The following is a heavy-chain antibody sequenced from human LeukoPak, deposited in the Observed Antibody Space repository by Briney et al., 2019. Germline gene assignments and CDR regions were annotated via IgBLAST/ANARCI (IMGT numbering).Heavy chain of an antibody. D-gene: IGHD6-19*01. CDR2: ISGSGGST. V-gene: IGHV3-23*01. CDR1: GFTVSSHY. J-gene: IGHJ4*02. CDR3: AKDRGIAVAGIVDY. Sequence: GGSLRLSCAASGFTVSSHYISWVRQAPGKGLEWVSAISGSGGSTYYADSVKGRFTISRDNSKNTLYLQMNSLRAEDTAVYYCAKDRGIAVAGIVDYWGQGTLVTVSS.